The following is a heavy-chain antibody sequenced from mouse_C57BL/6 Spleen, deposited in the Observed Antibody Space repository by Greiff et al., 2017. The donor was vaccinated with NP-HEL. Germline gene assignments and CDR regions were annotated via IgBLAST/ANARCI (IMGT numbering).Heavy chain of an antibody. CDR2: FSDGGSYT. J-gene: IGHJ1*03. V-gene: IGHV5-4*03. Sequence: EVMLVESGGGLVKPGGSLKLSCAASGFTFSSYAMSWVRQTPEKRLEWVATFSDGGSYTYYPDNVKGRFTISRDNAKNNLYLQMSHLKSEDTAMYYCARRNDYVWYFDVWGTGTTVTVSS. CDR1: GFTFSSYA. D-gene: IGHD2-4*01. CDR3: ARRNDYVWYFDV.